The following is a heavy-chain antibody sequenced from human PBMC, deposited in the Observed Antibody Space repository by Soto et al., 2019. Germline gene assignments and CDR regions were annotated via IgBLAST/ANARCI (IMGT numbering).Heavy chain of an antibody. CDR3: ARSAPPIDY. V-gene: IGHV3-66*01. CDR1: GFTVSSNY. Sequence: SLRLSCAASGFTVSSNYMSWVRQAPGKGLEWVSVIYSGGSTNYADSVKGRFTISRDNSKNTLYLQMNSLRSEDTAVYYCARSAPPIDYWGQGTLVTVSS. CDR2: IYSGGST. J-gene: IGHJ4*02.